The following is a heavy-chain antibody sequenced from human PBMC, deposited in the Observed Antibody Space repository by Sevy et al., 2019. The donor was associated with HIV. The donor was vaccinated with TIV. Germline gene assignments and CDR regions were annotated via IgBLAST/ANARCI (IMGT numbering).Heavy chain of an antibody. J-gene: IGHJ6*03. V-gene: IGHV4-61*01. CDR3: ARVPRGQLWYSGSLGGYYYHMDV. D-gene: IGHD3-16*01. CDR2: IYKTGST. CDR1: GGSVSSGTYY. Sequence: SLSCSVSGGSVSSGTYYWSWIRQPPGKGLEWIGHIYKTGSTNYKLSLQSRVTISVDTSTNQFSLRLRSVTAADTAVYYCARVPRGQLWYSGSLGGYYYHMDVWGKWTTVTVSS.